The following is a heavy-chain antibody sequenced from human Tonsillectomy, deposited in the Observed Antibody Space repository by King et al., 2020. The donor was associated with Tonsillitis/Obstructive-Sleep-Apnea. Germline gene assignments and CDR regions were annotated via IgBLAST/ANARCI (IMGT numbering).Heavy chain of an antibody. D-gene: IGHD1-1*01. CDR1: GFTFSSYA. V-gene: IGHV3-23*04. CDR2: ISGSTGTT. Sequence: DVQLVESGGGLVQPGGSLRLSCAASGFTFSSYAMSWVRQAPGKGLEWVSVISGSTGTTYYADSVKGRFTISRDNAKNTLYLQMNSLRAEDTAVYYCAKGHSSTGRITYSYYMDVWGKGTTVTVS. J-gene: IGHJ6*03. CDR3: AKGHSSTGRITYSYYMDV.